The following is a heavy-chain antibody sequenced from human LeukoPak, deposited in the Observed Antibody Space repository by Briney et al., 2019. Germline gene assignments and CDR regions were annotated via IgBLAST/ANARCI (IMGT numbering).Heavy chain of an antibody. CDR1: GFTFSSYS. Sequence: GGSLRLSCAASGFTFSSYSMNWVRQAPGKGLEWVSSISSSSSYIYYADSVKGRFTISRDNAKNSLYLQMISLRAEDAAVYYCASSYYYDSSRYSSYWGQGTLVTVSS. CDR2: ISSSSSYI. J-gene: IGHJ4*02. CDR3: ASSYYYDSSRYSSY. D-gene: IGHD3-22*01. V-gene: IGHV3-21*01.